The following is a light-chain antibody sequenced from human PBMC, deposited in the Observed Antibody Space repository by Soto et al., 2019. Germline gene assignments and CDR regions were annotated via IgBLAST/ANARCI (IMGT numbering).Light chain of an antibody. V-gene: IGKV3-15*01. CDR1: QSVSVD. J-gene: IGKJ1*01. Sequence: EIVMTQSPAALCVCPWERVTLSCRASQSVSVDLAWYQQRPGQAPRLLIYGASTRATGIPVRFSGSGSGTEFSLTISSLQSEDFAFYYCQQYNNWPPWTFGQGTKVDIK. CDR2: GAS. CDR3: QQYNNWPPWT.